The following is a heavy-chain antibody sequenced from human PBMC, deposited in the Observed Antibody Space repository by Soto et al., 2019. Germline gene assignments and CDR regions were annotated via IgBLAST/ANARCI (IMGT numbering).Heavy chain of an antibody. V-gene: IGHV1-18*01. D-gene: IGHD6-6*01. Sequence: QVQLVQSGAEVKKPGASVKVSCKASGYTFTSYGISWVRQAPGQGLEWMGWISAYNGNTNYAQKLQGRVTMTTDTSTRTAYMELRSLRSDDTAVYYCARVRIAARHRAYYYYYYYMDVWGKGTTVTVSS. CDR1: GYTFTSYG. CDR2: ISAYNGNT. CDR3: ARVRIAARHRAYYYYYYYMDV. J-gene: IGHJ6*03.